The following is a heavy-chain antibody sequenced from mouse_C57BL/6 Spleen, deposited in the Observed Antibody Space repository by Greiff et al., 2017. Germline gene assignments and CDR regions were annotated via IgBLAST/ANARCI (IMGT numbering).Heavy chain of an antibody. Sequence: EVQLQQSGPELVKPGASVKISCKASGYSFTGYYMNWVKQSPEKSLEWIGEINPSTGGTTYNQKFKVKATLTVDKSSSTAYMQLKSLTSEDSAVYNCARNGDSNYFYYAMDYWGQGTSVTVSS. D-gene: IGHD2-5*01. CDR1: GYSFTGYY. V-gene: IGHV1-42*01. CDR3: ARNGDSNYFYYAMDY. J-gene: IGHJ4*01. CDR2: INPSTGGT.